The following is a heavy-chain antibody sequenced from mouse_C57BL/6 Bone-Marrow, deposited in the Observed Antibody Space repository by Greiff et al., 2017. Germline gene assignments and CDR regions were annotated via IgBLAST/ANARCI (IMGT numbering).Heavy chain of an antibody. CDR3: ARRPGRGDY. CDR1: GFTFSDYG. J-gene: IGHJ2*01. V-gene: IGHV5-15*01. CDR2: ISNLAYSI. Sequence: EVHLVESGGGLVQPGGSLKLSCAASGFTFSDYGMAWVLQAPRKGPEWVAFISNLAYSIYYADTVTGRFTITRENDKKTLYLEMSSLRSEDTAMYYCARRPGRGDYWGQGTTLTVSS.